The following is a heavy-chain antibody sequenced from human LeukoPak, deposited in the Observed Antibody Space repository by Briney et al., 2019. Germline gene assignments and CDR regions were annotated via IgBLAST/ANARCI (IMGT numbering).Heavy chain of an antibody. CDR1: GFSFSSRW. V-gene: IGHV3-74*01. CDR2: IKNDGSTT. D-gene: IGHD3-22*01. J-gene: IGHJ4*02. CDR3: HPLAYVSN. Sequence: GGSLRLSCAVSGFSFSSRWMHWVRQAPGKGLVWVALIKNDGSTTNYADSVKGRFTASRDDAKNSVYLQMSSLRAEDTAVYYCHPLAYVSNWGQGTLVIVSS.